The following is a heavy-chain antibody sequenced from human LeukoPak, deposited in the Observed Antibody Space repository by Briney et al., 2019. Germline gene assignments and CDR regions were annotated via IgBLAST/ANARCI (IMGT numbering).Heavy chain of an antibody. CDR3: ASVYDSSGSDYYYMDV. J-gene: IGHJ6*03. CDR1: GGSFSSYY. V-gene: IGHV4-59*01. Sequence: SETLSLTCTVSGGSFSSYYWNWIRQPPGKGLEWIGYIDHGGSTNYNPSLKSRVTISVDTSKNQFSLKLSSVTAADTAVYYCASVYDSSGSDYYYMDVWGKGTTVTVSS. CDR2: IDHGGST. D-gene: IGHD3-22*01.